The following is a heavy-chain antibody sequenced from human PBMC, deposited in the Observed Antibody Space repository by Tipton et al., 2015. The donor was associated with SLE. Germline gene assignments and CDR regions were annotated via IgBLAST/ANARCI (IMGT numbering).Heavy chain of an antibody. CDR3: ASGGNYDF. J-gene: IGHJ4*02. Sequence: SLRLSCAASGFTFSSHEMNWVRQAPGKGLEWVSYISSSGSIIYYADSVKGRFTISRGNAKNSLYLQMNSLRAEDTAVYYCASGGNYDFWGQGTLVTVSS. CDR2: ISSSGSII. D-gene: IGHD3-3*01. V-gene: IGHV3-48*03. CDR1: GFTFSSHE.